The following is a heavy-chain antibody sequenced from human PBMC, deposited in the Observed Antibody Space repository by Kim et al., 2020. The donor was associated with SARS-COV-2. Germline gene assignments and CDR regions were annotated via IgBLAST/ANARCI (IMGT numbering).Heavy chain of an antibody. Sequence: KAYATSLKGRFTISRDNAKNSLYLQMNSLRAEDTAVYYCARDPNSWALDYWGQGTLVTVSS. J-gene: IGHJ4*02. CDR3: ARDPNSWALDY. V-gene: IGHV3-7*01. D-gene: IGHD6-13*01. CDR2: K.